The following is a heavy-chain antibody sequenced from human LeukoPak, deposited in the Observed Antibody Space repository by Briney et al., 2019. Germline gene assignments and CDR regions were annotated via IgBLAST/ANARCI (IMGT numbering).Heavy chain of an antibody. J-gene: IGHJ4*02. V-gene: IGHV3-7*01. CDR1: GFTFSSSG. CDR2: IKQDGSEK. D-gene: IGHD3-22*01. CDR3: LYDSSGFDY. Sequence: PGGSLRLSCAASGFTFSSSGMSWVRQAPGKGLEWAANIKQDGSEKYYVDSVKGRFTISRDNTKNSLYLQMNSLRAEDTAVYYCLYDSSGFDYWGQGTLVTVSS.